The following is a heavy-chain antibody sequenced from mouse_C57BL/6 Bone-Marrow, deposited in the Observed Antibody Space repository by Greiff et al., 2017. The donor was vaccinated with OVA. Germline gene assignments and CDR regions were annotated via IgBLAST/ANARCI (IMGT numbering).Heavy chain of an antibody. CDR3: PSTTVVATDAMDY. CDR2: IDPNSGGT. J-gene: IGHJ4*01. CDR1: GYTFTSYW. V-gene: IGHV1-72*01. Sequence: QVQLQQPGAELVKPGASVKLSCKASGYTFTSYWMHWVKQRPGRGLEWIGRIDPNSGGTKYNEKLKSQATLTVDKPSSTAYMQLSSLTSEDSAVYYCPSTTVVATDAMDYWGQGTSVTVSS. D-gene: IGHD1-1*01.